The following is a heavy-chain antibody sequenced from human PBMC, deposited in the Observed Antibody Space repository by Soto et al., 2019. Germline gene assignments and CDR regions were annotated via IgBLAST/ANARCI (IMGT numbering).Heavy chain of an antibody. J-gene: IGHJ4*02. CDR1: GFTFTRYS. CDR3: ARESEDLTSNLDY. V-gene: IGHV3-21*01. Sequence: GGSLRLACPASGFTFTRYSMTWIRQAPGKGLEWVSSISSTTNYIYYADSMKGRFTVSRDNAKNSVYLEMNSLSAEDTAVYYCARESEDLTSNLDYWGQGTLVTVSS. CDR2: ISSTTNYI.